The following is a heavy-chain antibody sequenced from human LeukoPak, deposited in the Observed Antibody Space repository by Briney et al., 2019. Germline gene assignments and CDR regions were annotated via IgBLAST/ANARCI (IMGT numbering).Heavy chain of an antibody. Sequence: PGGSLRLSCAASGFTFDDYAMHWVRQAPGKGLEWVSGISWNSGSIGYADSVKGRFTISRDNAKNSLYLQMNSLRAEDTALYYCAKDIRVYYDILTGYDAWGQGTLVTVSS. CDR3: AKDIRVYYDILTGYDA. CDR2: ISWNSGSI. D-gene: IGHD3-9*01. J-gene: IGHJ5*02. V-gene: IGHV3-9*01. CDR1: GFTFDDYA.